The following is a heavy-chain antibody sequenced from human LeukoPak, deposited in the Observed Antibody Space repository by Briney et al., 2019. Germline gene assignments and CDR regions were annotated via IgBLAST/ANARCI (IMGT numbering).Heavy chain of an antibody. CDR3: ARSSGWRRYFDY. J-gene: IGHJ4*02. CDR1: GFTFSSYA. V-gene: IGHV3-23*01. Sequence: GGSLRLSCAASGFTFSSYAMHWVRQAPGKGLEWVSAISGSGGSTYYADSVKGRFTISRDNSKNTLYLQMNSLRAEDTAVYYCARSSGWRRYFDYWGQGTLVTVSS. CDR2: ISGSGGST. D-gene: IGHD6-25*01.